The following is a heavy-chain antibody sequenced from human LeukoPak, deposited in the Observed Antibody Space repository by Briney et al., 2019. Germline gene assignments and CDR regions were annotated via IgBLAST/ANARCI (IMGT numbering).Heavy chain of an antibody. D-gene: IGHD3-10*01. Sequence: GESLKISCKGSGYSFTNCWIGWVRQMPGKGLEWMGIIYPDDSDTRYSPSFQGQVTISVDKSINTAYLQWNSLKASDTAMYYCARRRFGELMSWFDPWGQGTRVTVSS. CDR1: GYSFTNCW. J-gene: IGHJ5*02. V-gene: IGHV5-51*01. CDR2: IYPDDSDT. CDR3: ARRRFGELMSWFDP.